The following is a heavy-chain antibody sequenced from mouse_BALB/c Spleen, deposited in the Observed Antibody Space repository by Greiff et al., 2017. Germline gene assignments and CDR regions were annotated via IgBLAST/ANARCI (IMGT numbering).Heavy chain of an antibody. CDR2: IWSGGST. V-gene: IGHV2-2*02. CDR3: ARSHYDYAGYAMDY. J-gene: IGHJ4*01. CDR1: GFSLTSYG. Sequence: VMLVESGPGLVQPSQSLSITCTVSGFSLTSYGVHWVRQSPGKGLEWLGVIWSGGSTDYNAAFISRLSISKDNSKSQVFFKMNSLQANDTAIYYCARSHYDYAGYAMDYWGQGTSVTVSS. D-gene: IGHD2-4*01.